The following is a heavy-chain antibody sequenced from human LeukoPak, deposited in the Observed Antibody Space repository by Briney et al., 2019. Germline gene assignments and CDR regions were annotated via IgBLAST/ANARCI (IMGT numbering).Heavy chain of an antibody. Sequence: ASVKVSCKASGYTFTGNYIHWVRQAPGQGLEWMGWINPNSGGTNYVQKFQGRDTVTRDTSISTAYMELSRLRSDDTAVYYCARVDGSADYWGQGTLVTVSS. D-gene: IGHD2-15*01. J-gene: IGHJ4*02. V-gene: IGHV1-2*02. CDR2: INPNSGGT. CDR3: ARVDGSADY. CDR1: GYTFTGNY.